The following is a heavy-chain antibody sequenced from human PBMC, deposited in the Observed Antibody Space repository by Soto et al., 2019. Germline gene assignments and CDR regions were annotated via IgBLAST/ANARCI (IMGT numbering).Heavy chain of an antibody. D-gene: IGHD3-10*01. J-gene: IGHJ5*02. CDR1: SGSISSSNW. Sequence: SETLSLTCAVSSGSISSSNWWIWVRQPPGKGLEWIGYIYYSGSTNYNPSLKSRVTISVDTSKNQFSLKLSSVTAADTAVYYCARDKPYGSGSQAFDPWGQGTLVTVSS. CDR3: ARDKPYGSGSQAFDP. CDR2: IYYSGST. V-gene: IGHV4-4*02.